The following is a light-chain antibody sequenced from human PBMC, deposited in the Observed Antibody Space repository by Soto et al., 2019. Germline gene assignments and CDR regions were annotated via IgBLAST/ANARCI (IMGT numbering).Light chain of an antibody. J-gene: IGKJ3*01. CDR2: DAS. Sequence: EIVLTQSPVTLSVSPGERATLSCRASQNISSYLAWYQQKPGQAPRLLIYDASNRATGIPARFSGSGSGTDFTLTISSLEPEDFAVYYCQQRSNWPLFTFGPGTKVDIK. CDR1: QNISSY. CDR3: QQRSNWPLFT. V-gene: IGKV3-11*01.